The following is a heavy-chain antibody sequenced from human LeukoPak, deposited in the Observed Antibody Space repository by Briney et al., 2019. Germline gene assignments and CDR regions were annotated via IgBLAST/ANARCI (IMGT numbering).Heavy chain of an antibody. D-gene: IGHD2-2*01. CDR2: IRYDGSNK. V-gene: IGHV3-30*02. Sequence: GRSLRLSCAASGFTFSSYAMHWVRQAPGKGLEWVAFIRYDGSNKYYADSVKGRFTISRDNSKNTLYLQMNSLRAEDTAVYYCAKDPILYCSSTSCYGPGDYWGQGTLVTVSS. J-gene: IGHJ4*02. CDR1: GFTFSSYA. CDR3: AKDPILYCSSTSCYGPGDY.